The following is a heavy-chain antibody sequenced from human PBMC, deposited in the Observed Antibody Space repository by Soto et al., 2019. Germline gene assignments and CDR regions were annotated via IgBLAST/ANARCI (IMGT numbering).Heavy chain of an antibody. Sequence: SETLSLTCAVSGGSISSGGYSWSWIRQPPGKGLEWIGYIYHSGSTYYNPSLKSRVTISVDRSKNQFSLKLSSVTAADTAVYYCARGYYDSTLGWFDPWGQGTLVTVSS. V-gene: IGHV4-30-2*01. J-gene: IGHJ5*02. CDR2: IYHSGST. CDR3: ARGYYDSTLGWFDP. CDR1: GGSISSGGYS. D-gene: IGHD3-22*01.